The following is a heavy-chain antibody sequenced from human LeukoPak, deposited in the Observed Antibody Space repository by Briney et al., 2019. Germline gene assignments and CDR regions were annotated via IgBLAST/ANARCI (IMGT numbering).Heavy chain of an antibody. CDR2: INHSGST. V-gene: IGHV4-34*01. CDR1: GGSFSGYY. J-gene: IGHJ4*02. D-gene: IGHD2-2*01. Sequence: PSETLSLTCVVYGGSFSGYYWSWIRQPPGKGLEWIGEINHSGSTNYNPSLKSRVTISVDTSKNQFSLKLSSVTAADTAVYYCARGHCSSTSCYFDYWGQGTLVTVP. CDR3: ARGHCSSTSCYFDY.